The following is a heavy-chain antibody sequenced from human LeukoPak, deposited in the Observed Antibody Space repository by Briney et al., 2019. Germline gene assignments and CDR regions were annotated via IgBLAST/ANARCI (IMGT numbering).Heavy chain of an antibody. Sequence: SETLSLTCTVSGGSISSHYWSWIRQPPGKGLEWIGYIYTSGSTNYNTSLKSRVTISVDTSKNQFSLKLSSVTAADTAVYYCARLYYDSSGYYYGYRWFDPWGQGTLVTVSS. CDR1: GGSISSHY. D-gene: IGHD3-22*01. CDR2: IYTSGST. V-gene: IGHV4-4*09. CDR3: ARLYYDSSGYYYGYRWFDP. J-gene: IGHJ5*02.